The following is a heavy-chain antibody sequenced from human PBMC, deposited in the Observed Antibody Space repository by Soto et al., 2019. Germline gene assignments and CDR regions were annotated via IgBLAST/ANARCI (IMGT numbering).Heavy chain of an antibody. D-gene: IGHD3-10*01. J-gene: IGHJ5*02. CDR2: ISGSGGST. CDR1: GFTFSSYA. V-gene: IGHV3-23*01. CDR3: AKQGGVLLWFGELKGWFDP. Sequence: EVQLLESGGGLVQPGGSLRLSCAASGFTFSSYAMSWVRQAPGKGLEWVSAISGSGGSTYYADSVKGRFTISRDNSKNTLYLQMNSMRADDTAVYYCAKQGGVLLWFGELKGWFDPWGHGTLVTVSS.